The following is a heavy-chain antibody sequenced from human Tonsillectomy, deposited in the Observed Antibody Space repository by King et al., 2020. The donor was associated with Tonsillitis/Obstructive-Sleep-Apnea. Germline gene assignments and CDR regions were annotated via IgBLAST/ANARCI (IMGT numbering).Heavy chain of an antibody. J-gene: IGHJ4*02. V-gene: IGHV5-51*03. CDR2: IYPGASDA. D-gene: IGHD2-2*01. CDR1: GYNFANYW. CDR3: ARLYCAFTTCQTQSSSYLDY. Sequence: QLVQSGAEVKKPGESLKISCKGSGYNFANYWIAWVRQMPGKGLEWMGIIYPGASDARYSPSFQGQVTISADKSINTAYLQWSSLKASDTARYYCARLYCAFTTCQTQSSSYLDYWGQGTLVPVSS.